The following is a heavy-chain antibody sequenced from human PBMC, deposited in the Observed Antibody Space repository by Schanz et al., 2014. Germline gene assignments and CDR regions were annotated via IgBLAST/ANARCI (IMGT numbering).Heavy chain of an antibody. V-gene: IGHV3-30*04. CDR1: GFNLSPFD. CDR2: YDGSHK. CDR3: ANLDGVSISTFS. D-gene: IGHD3-9*01. J-gene: IGHJ5*02. Sequence: QVQLVESGGGVVQPGRSLRLSCAASGFNLSPFDMHWVRQAPGKGLEWVAYDGSHKSYADSVKGRFTIARDNSKNTLYLQMNSLKPDDAGVYYCANLDGVSISTFSWGPGTLVTVSS.